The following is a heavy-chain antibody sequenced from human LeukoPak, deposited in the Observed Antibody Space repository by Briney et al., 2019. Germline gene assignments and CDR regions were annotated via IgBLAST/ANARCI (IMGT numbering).Heavy chain of an antibody. J-gene: IGHJ5*02. V-gene: IGHV4-30-4*01. CDR1: GGSISSGDYY. Sequence: PSETLSLTCTVSGGSISSGDYYWSWIRQPPGKGLEWIGHIYYSGSTYYNPSLKSRVTISVDTSKNQFSLKLSSVTAADTAVYYCARVAAAGWFDPWGQGTLVTVSS. D-gene: IGHD6-13*01. CDR2: IYYSGST. CDR3: ARVAAAGWFDP.